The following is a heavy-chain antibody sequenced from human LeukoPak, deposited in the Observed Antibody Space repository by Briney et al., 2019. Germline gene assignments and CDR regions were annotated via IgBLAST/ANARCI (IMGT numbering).Heavy chain of an antibody. D-gene: IGHD4-17*01. CDR2: IYPGDSDT. J-gene: IGHJ4*02. V-gene: IGHV5-51*01. Sequence: ASLKISCRGSGYSFTSYWIGWVCQMPGKGLGWMGIIYPGDSDTRYSPSFQGQVTISADKSISTAYLQWSSLKASDTAMYYCARPTSGYGDYAVDYWGQGTLVTVSS. CDR3: ARPTSGYGDYAVDY. CDR1: GYSFTSYW.